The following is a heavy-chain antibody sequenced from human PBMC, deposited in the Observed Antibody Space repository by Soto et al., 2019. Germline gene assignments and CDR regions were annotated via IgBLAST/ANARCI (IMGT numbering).Heavy chain of an antibody. J-gene: IGHJ2*01. V-gene: IGHV1-69*08. CDR3: AREHPPHRGFDL. CDR1: GGTFSSYT. D-gene: IGHD3-10*01. CDR2: IIPILGIA. Sequence: QVQLVQSGAEVKKPGSSVKVSCKASGGTFSSYTISWVRQAPGQGIEWMGRIIPILGIANYAQKFQGRVTITADKSTSTAYMELSSLRSEVTAVYYCAREHPPHRGFDLWGRGTLVTVSS.